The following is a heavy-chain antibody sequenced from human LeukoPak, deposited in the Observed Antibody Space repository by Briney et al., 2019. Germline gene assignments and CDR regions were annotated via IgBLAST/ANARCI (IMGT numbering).Heavy chain of an antibody. CDR3: TREDY. Sequence: GPSVKVSCKASGYTFTGFYIHWVRQAPGQGLEWMGWINSNSGATNYAQKFQGRVTMTRDTSISTAYMELSSLRSDDTAMYFCTREDYWGQGTLVTVSS. CDR1: GYTFTGFY. CDR2: INSNSGAT. V-gene: IGHV1-2*02. J-gene: IGHJ4*02.